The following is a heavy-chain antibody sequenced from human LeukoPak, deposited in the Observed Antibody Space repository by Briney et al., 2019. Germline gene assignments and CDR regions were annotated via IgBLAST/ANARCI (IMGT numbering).Heavy chain of an antibody. Sequence: PGGSLRLSCAASGFTVSSNYMSWVRQAPGKGLEWVSVIYSGGSTYYADSAKGRFTISRDNSKSTLYLQMNSLRAEDTAVYYCARDSVAGRAQRYYFDYWGQGTLVTVSS. CDR3: ARDSVAGRAQRYYFDY. V-gene: IGHV3-66*01. J-gene: IGHJ4*02. D-gene: IGHD2-15*01. CDR2: IYSGGST. CDR1: GFTVSSNY.